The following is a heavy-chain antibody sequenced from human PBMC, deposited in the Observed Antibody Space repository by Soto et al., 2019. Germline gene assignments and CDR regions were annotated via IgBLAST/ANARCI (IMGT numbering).Heavy chain of an antibody. CDR2: IIPIFGTA. CDR1: GGTFSSYA. V-gene: IGHV1-69*01. D-gene: IGHD6-19*01. CDR3: AHRYHYSSGWAYNWFDP. J-gene: IGHJ5*02. Sequence: QVQLVQSGAEVKKPGSSVKVSCKASGGTFSSYAISWVRQAPGQGLEWLGGIIPIFGTANYAQKFQGRVTITADESTSTAYMELSSLRSEDTAVYYCAHRYHYSSGWAYNWFDPWGQGTLDTVSS.